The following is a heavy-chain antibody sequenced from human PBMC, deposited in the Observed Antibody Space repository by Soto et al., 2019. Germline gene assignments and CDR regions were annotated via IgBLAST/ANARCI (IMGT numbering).Heavy chain of an antibody. CDR2: ITWNSGMI. Sequence: EVQLVESGGGLVQPGRSLRLSCAASGFTFDDYAMHWVRQAPGKGLEWVSGITWNSGMIFYADSVKGRFTISRDNAKNSLYLQMNSLRTEDTALYYCAKEVGYCSGGTCSYFDYWGQGTLVTVSS. CDR1: GFTFDDYA. J-gene: IGHJ4*02. CDR3: AKEVGYCSGGTCSYFDY. V-gene: IGHV3-9*01. D-gene: IGHD2-15*01.